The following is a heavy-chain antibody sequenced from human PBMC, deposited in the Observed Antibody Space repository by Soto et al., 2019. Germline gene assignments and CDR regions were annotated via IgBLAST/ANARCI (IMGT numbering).Heavy chain of an antibody. V-gene: IGHV4-30-2*01. CDR1: RGSISSGGYS. J-gene: IGHJ5*02. CDR3: ARVPDR. D-gene: IGHD2-2*01. CDR2: IYHSGST. Sequence: TPFPTCAVSRGSISSGGYSWSWIRQPPGKGLEWIGYIYHSGSTYYNPSLKSRVTISVDRSKNQFSLKLSSVTAADTAVYYCARVPDRWGQGTLVTVSS.